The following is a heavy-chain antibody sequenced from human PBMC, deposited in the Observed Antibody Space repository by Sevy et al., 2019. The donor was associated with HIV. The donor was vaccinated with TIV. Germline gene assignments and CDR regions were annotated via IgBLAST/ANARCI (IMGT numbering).Heavy chain of an antibody. CDR3: ATSRSGYFDSSGYYIY. CDR2: IYPDDSET. J-gene: IGHJ4*02. D-gene: IGHD3-22*01. CDR1: GYSFTSHW. V-gene: IGHV5-51*01. Sequence: GESLKISCEGSGYSFTSHWIGWVRHMPGKGLEWMGIIYPDDSETRYSPSFQGQVTFSADKSVSTAYLQWSSLQASDTAMYDCATSRSGYFDSSGYYIYWGQGTMVTVSS.